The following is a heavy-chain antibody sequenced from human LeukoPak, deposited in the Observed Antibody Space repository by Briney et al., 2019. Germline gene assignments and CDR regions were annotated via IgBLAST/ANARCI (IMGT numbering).Heavy chain of an antibody. V-gene: IGHV4-39*07. CDR3: ARAPDDSSGYYY. Sequence: SETLSLTCTVSGGSISSSSYYWGWIRQPPGKGLEWIGSIYYSGSTYYNPSLKSRVTISVDTSKNQFSLKLSSVTAADTAVYYCARAPDDSSGYYYWGQGTLVTVSS. J-gene: IGHJ4*02. CDR2: IYYSGST. CDR1: GGSISSSSYY. D-gene: IGHD3-22*01.